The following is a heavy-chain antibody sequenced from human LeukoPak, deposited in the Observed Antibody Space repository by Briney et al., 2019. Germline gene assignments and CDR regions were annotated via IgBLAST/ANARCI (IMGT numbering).Heavy chain of an antibody. V-gene: IGHV3-23*01. D-gene: IGHD2-15*01. J-gene: IGHJ4*02. Sequence: GGSLRLSCAASGFTFSNYAMSWVRQAPGKGLEWVSGITGSGDTTYYADSVKGRFTISRDNSKNTLYLQMNSLRAEDTAVFYCAKGGGRSCYTPLDYWGQGTLVTVSS. CDR2: ITGSGDTT. CDR1: GFTFSNYA. CDR3: AKGGGRSCYTPLDY.